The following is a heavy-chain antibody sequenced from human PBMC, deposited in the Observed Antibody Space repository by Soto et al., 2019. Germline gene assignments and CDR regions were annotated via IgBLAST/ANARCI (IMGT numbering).Heavy chain of an antibody. CDR2: ISAYNGNT. CDR3: ARDSPVPMITFGGVIVPDY. J-gene: IGHJ4*02. V-gene: IGHV1-18*04. D-gene: IGHD3-16*02. Sequence: QVQLVQSGAEVKKPGASVKVSCKASGYTFTSYGISWVRQAPGQGLEWIGWISAYNGNTNYAQKLQGRVTMTTDTSASTAYMELRSLRSDDTAVYYCARDSPVPMITFGGVIVPDYWGQGTLVTVSS. CDR1: GYTFTSYG.